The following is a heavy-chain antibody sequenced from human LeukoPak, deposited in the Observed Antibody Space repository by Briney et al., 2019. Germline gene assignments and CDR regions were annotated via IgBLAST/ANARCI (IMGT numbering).Heavy chain of an antibody. CDR2: LYSDGST. CDR3: AQGGYSYGYDAFDI. J-gene: IGHJ3*02. CDR1: GFTVSSSY. D-gene: IGHD5-18*01. Sequence: PGGSLRLSCAASGFTVSSSYMSWVRQAPGKGLEWVSVLYSDGSTYYADSVKGRFTISRDNSKNTLYLQMNSLRAEDTAVYYCAQGGYSYGYDAFDIWGQGTMVTVSS. V-gene: IGHV3-53*01.